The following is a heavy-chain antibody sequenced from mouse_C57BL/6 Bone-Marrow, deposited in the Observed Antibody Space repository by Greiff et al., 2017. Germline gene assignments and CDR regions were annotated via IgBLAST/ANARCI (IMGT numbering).Heavy chain of an antibody. D-gene: IGHD1-1*01. Sequence: VQLQQPGAELVKPGASVKLSCKASGYTFTSYWMHWVKQRPGQGLEWIGMIHPNSGSTNYNEKFKSKATLTVDKSSSTAYMQLSSLTSEDSAVYYCARSGITTVVSLDYWGQGTTLTVSS. V-gene: IGHV1-64*01. CDR2: IHPNSGST. J-gene: IGHJ2*01. CDR1: GYTFTSYW. CDR3: ARSGITTVVSLDY.